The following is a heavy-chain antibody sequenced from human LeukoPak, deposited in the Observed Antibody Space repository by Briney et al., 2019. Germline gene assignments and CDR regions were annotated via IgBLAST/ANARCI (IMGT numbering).Heavy chain of an antibody. D-gene: IGHD3-10*01. V-gene: IGHV3-48*03. CDR2: ISSSGSTI. CDR3: ARDRGYYGSGIFSVFDY. J-gene: IGHJ4*02. Sequence: GGSLRLSCAASGFTFSSYEMNWVRQAPGKGLEWVSYISSSGSTIYYADSVKGRFTISRDNAKNSLYLQMNSLRAEDTAVYYCARDRGYYGSGIFSVFDYWGQGTLVTVSS. CDR1: GFTFSSYE.